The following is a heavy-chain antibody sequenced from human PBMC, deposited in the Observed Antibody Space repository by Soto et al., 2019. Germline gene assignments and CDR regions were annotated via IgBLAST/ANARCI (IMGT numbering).Heavy chain of an antibody. V-gene: IGHV3-15*01. CDR2: IKSKGDGGTT. Sequence: GGSLRLSCVASGFGLSNAWMTWVRQARGRGLQWVGRIKSKGDGGTTEYAAPVRGRFTVSREDSKNTLYLQMDSLKTEDTAVYYCVKGGEDITSPYGMDVWGQGTTVTVSS. CDR1: GFGLSNAW. J-gene: IGHJ6*02. CDR3: VKGGEDITSPYGMDV. D-gene: IGHD2-2*01.